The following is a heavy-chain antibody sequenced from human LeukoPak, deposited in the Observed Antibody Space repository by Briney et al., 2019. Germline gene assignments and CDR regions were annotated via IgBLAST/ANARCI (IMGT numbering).Heavy chain of an antibody. J-gene: IGHJ5*02. CDR1: GFTFSSYS. V-gene: IGHV3-74*01. CDR3: ASGRQWLRGWFDP. D-gene: IGHD6-19*01. Sequence: GVSLRLSCAASGFTFSSYSMNWVRQAPGKGLVWVSRINSDGSSTSYADSVKGRFTISRDNAKNTLYLQMNSLRAGDTAVYYCASGRQWLRGWFDPWGQGTLVTVSS. CDR2: INSDGSST.